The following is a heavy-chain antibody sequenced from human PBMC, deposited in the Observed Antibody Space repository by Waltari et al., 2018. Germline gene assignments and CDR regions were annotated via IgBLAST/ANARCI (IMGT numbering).Heavy chain of an antibody. V-gene: IGHV1-8*01. CDR2: MNPNSGNK. CDR3: ARGLLAETPDYYGMDV. Sequence: QVQLVQSGAEVKKPGASVKVSGKASGYTCTSYDFNWGRKATGQGLEWMGWMNPNSGNKGYAQKFQGRVTMTRNTSISTAYMELSSLRSEDTAVYYCARGLLAETPDYYGMDVWGQGTTVTVSS. J-gene: IGHJ6*02. CDR1: GYTCTSYD. D-gene: IGHD3-3*02.